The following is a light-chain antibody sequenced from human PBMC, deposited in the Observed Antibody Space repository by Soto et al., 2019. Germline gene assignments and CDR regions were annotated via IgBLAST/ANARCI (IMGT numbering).Light chain of an antibody. CDR2: DVS. Sequence: QSALTQPASVSGSPGQSITISCTGTSSDVGAYNYVSWYQQHPGKVPKLMIYDVSNRPSGVSNRFSGSKSGNTASLTISGLQAEDEADYHCSSYTSSSTVVFGGGTKLTVL. CDR3: SSYTSSSTVV. CDR1: SSDVGAYNY. J-gene: IGLJ2*01. V-gene: IGLV2-14*01.